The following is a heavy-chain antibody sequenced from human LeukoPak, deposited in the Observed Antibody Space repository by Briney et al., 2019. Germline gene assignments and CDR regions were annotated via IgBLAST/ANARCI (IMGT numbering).Heavy chain of an antibody. CDR2: ISSSSSYI. CDR1: GFTFSSYS. D-gene: IGHD3-10*01. J-gene: IGHJ4*02. CDR3: ARDVWFGELSGGYYFDY. V-gene: IGHV3-21*03. Sequence: GGSLRLSCAASGFTFSSYSMNRVRQAPGKGLEWVSSISSSSSYIYYADSVKGRFTISRDNAKNSLYLQMNSLRAEDTAVYYCARDVWFGELSGGYYFDYWGQGTLVTVSS.